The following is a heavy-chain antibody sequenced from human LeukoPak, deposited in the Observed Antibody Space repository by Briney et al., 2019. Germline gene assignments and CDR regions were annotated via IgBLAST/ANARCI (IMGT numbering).Heavy chain of an antibody. CDR3: ARDLYYYDSSGYLNY. V-gene: IGHV1-2*06. Sequence: ASVKVSCTASGYTFTGYYMHWVRQAPGQGLEWMGRINPNSGGTNYAQKFQGRVTMTRDTSISTAYMELSRLRSDDTAVYYCARDLYYYDSSGYLNYWGQGTLVTVSS. J-gene: IGHJ4*02. D-gene: IGHD3-22*01. CDR1: GYTFTGYY. CDR2: INPNSGGT.